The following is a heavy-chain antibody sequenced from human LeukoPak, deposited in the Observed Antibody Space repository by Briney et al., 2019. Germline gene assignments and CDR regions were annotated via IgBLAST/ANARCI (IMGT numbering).Heavy chain of an antibody. V-gene: IGHV3-48*03. J-gene: IGHJ4*02. D-gene: IGHD2-21*01. Sequence: PGGSLRLSCSASGVTFSSYVMNWVRQPPGKGLEWASYISSSGSTIYYADSVKGRFTTSRDKAKSSLYLQMNSLRAEHTAVYYCARGFLGPFDYWGQETLVTVSS. CDR2: ISSSGSTI. CDR1: GVTFSSYV. CDR3: ARGFLGPFDY.